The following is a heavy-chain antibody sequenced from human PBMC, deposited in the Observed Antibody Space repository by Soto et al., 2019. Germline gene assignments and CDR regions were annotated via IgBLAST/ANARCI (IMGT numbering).Heavy chain of an antibody. CDR2: ISAYNGNT. CDR1: GYTFTSYG. CDR3: ARTFTIFGVVVNWFDP. V-gene: IGHV1-18*01. J-gene: IGHJ5*02. D-gene: IGHD3-3*01. Sequence: ASVKVSCKASGYTFTSYGISWVRQAPGQGLEWMGWISAYNGNTNYAQKLQGRATMTTDTSTSTAYMELRSLRSDDTAVYYCARTFTIFGVVVNWFDPWGQGTLVTVSS.